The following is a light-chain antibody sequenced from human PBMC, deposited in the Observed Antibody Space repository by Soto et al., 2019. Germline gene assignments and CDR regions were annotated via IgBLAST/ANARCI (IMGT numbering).Light chain of an antibody. CDR1: QSVSSN. J-gene: IGKJ2*01. V-gene: IGKV3-15*01. CDR2: GAS. CDR3: QQYNNWPLGYT. Sequence: EIVMTQSPATLSVSPGERATLSCRASQSVSSNLAWYQQKPGQAPRLLIYGASTRATGIPARFSGSGSGTVFTLTISSLQSEDFAVYYCQQYNNWPLGYTFGQGTKLEIK.